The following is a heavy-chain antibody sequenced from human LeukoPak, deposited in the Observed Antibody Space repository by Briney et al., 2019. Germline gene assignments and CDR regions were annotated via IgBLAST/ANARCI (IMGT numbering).Heavy chain of an antibody. V-gene: IGHV1-18*01. CDR3: AKVVRGGYYMDV. J-gene: IGHJ6*03. CDR2: ISAYNGNT. D-gene: IGHD3-10*01. Sequence: ASMRVSCKASGYTFTSYGISWVRQAPGQGLEWMGWISAYNGNTNYAQKLQGRVTMTTDTSTSTAYMELRSLRSDDTAVYYCAKVVRGGYYMDVWGKGTTVTVSS. CDR1: GYTFTSYG.